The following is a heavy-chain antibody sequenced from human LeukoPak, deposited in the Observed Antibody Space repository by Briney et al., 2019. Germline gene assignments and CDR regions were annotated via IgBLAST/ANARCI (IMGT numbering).Heavy chain of an antibody. CDR3: ARELYGDQYNWFDP. Sequence: ASVKASCNASGYTFTSYAMHWVRQAPGQRLEWMGWINAGNGNTKYSQKFQGRVTITRDTSASTAYMELSSLRSEDTAVYYCARELYGDQYNWFDPWGQGTLVTVSS. D-gene: IGHD4-17*01. J-gene: IGHJ5*02. CDR1: GYTFTSYA. CDR2: INAGNGNT. V-gene: IGHV1-3*01.